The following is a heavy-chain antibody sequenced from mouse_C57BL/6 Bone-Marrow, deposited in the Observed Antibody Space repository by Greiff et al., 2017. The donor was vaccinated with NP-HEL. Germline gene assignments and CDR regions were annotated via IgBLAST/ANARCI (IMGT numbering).Heavy chain of an antibody. CDR1: GYTFTSYG. J-gene: IGHJ2*01. V-gene: IGHV1-81*01. CDR3: ARGGDYGRYFDY. D-gene: IGHD1-1*01. CDR2: IYPRSGNT. Sequence: QVQLKESGAELARPGASVKLSCKASGYTFTSYGISWVKQRTGQGLEWIGEIYPRSGNTYYNEKFKGKATLTADTSSSTAYMELHSLTSEYSAVEFCARGGDYGRYFDYWGQGTTLTVSA.